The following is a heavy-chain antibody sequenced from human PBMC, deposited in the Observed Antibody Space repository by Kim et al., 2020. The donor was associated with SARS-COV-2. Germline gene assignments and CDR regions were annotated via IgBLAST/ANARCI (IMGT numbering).Heavy chain of an antibody. Sequence: GGSLRLSCAASGFTVSSNYMSWVRQAPGKGLEWVSLVYSGGSTYYSDSVKGRFTISRHNSKNTLYLQLNSLRAEDTAVYYCARDYGNWSWGQGTLVTVSS. J-gene: IGHJ4*02. D-gene: IGHD1-20*01. CDR1: GFTVSSNY. V-gene: IGHV3-53*04. CDR3: ARDYGNWS. CDR2: VYSGGST.